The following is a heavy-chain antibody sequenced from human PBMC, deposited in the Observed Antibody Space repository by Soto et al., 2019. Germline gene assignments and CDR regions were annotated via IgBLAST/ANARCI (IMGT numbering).Heavy chain of an antibody. CDR1: GFTFSRYS. CDR2: ISGSSSTI. CDR3: AKTSLRVYYYGMDV. J-gene: IGHJ6*02. V-gene: IGHV3-48*02. Sequence: LRLSFAASGFTFSRYSMNWVRQAPGKGLEWVSHISGSSSTIYYTDSVRGRFTVSRDNAKNSLYLQMNSLRDEDTAVYFCAKTSLRVYYYGMDVWGQGTTVTVSS.